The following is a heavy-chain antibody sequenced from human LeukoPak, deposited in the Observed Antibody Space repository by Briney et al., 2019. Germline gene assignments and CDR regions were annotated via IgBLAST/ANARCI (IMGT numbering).Heavy chain of an antibody. CDR1: GFSLTTTGVG. CDR2: TFWNDDK. V-gene: IGHV2-5*01. D-gene: IGHD5-12*01. CDR3: ARIFGGYGADY. J-gene: IGHJ4*02. Sequence: SGPTLVKPTQTLTLTCTFSGFSLTTTGVGVGWIRQPPGKALEWLAITFWNDDKSYSPSLKTRLTINKDTSKSQVVLIMTNVDPVDTATYYCARIFGGYGADYWGQGTLVTVSS.